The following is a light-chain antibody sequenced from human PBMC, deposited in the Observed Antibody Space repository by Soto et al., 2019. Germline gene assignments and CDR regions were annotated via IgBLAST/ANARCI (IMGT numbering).Light chain of an antibody. CDR1: QSVSSEY. Sequence: EIVMTHSPATLSVSPGERATLSCRASQSVSSEYLVWYQQKPGQAPRLLIYGASSRATGIPVRFSGSGSGTDFTLTISRLEPEDFAVYYCQHYGNSPPSVTFGPGTKVDIK. J-gene: IGKJ3*01. V-gene: IGKV3-20*01. CDR2: GAS. CDR3: QHYGNSPPSVT.